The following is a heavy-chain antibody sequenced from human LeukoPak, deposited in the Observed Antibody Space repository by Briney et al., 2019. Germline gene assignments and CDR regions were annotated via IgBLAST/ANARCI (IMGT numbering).Heavy chain of an antibody. CDR2: ISGSGGST. J-gene: IGHJ4*02. Sequence: GGSLRLSCAASGFTFSSYAMSWVRQAPGKGLEWVSAISGSGGSTYYADSVKGRFTISRDNSKNTLYLQMNSLRAEDTAVYYCAREAGRDIAVANYFDYWGQGTLVTVSS. D-gene: IGHD6-19*01. CDR1: GFTFSSYA. V-gene: IGHV3-23*01. CDR3: AREAGRDIAVANYFDY.